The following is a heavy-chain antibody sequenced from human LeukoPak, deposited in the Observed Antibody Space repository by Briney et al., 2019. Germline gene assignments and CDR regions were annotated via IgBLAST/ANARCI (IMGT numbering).Heavy chain of an antibody. D-gene: IGHD6-19*01. CDR2: IYYSENT. Sequence: SETLSLTCSVSGGSISRSGDYWGWIRQPPGKGLEWIGSIYYSENTYFNPSLKSRVPISVDTSKNQFSLKLSSVTAADTAVYYCARHGDSSDWSHWYFDLWGRGTLVTVSS. J-gene: IGHJ2*01. V-gene: IGHV4-39*01. CDR3: ARHGDSSDWSHWYFDL. CDR1: GGSISRSGDY.